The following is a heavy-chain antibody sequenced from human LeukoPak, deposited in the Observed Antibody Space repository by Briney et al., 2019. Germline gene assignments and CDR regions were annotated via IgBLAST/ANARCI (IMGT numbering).Heavy chain of an antibody. CDR3: AREVAYYYGSGSVGGFDP. J-gene: IGHJ5*02. V-gene: IGHV4-39*02. CDR2: IYYSGST. D-gene: IGHD3-10*01. CDR1: GGSISSSSYY. Sequence: SETLSLTCTVSGGSISSSSYYWGWIRQPPGKGLEWIGSIYYSGSTYYNPSLKSRFTISVDTSKNQFSLKLSSVTDAAAAVYYCAREVAYYYGSGSVGGFDPWGPRTTVTVST.